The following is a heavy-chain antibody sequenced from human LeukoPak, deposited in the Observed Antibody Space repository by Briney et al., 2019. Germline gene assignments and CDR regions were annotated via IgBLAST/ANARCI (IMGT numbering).Heavy chain of an antibody. CDR1: GYTFSSYA. J-gene: IGHJ4*02. V-gene: IGHV1-3*01. D-gene: IGHD3-10*01. CDR2: INAGVGNT. CDR3: ARAGRPMIGGVTPLEHFDS. Sequence: ASVKVSCKAFGYTFSSYAIHWVRQAPGQGLEWMGWINAGVGNTKYSEKFQDRVTVTRDTPATTAYMELSSLRAEDTAVYYCARAGRPMIGGVTPLEHFDSWGQGTLVTVSS.